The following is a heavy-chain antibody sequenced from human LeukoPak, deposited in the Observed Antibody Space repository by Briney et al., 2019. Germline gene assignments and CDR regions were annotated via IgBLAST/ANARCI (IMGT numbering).Heavy chain of an antibody. CDR1: GFTFSNAW. J-gene: IGHJ3*02. CDR2: IKSKTDGGTT. Sequence: GGSLRLSCAASGFTFSNAWMSWVRQAPGKGLEWVGRIKSKTDGGTTDYAAPVKGRFTISRDDSKNTLYLQMNSLKTEDTAVYYCTTPEPYCSSTSCYDAFDIWGQGTMVTVSS. D-gene: IGHD2-2*01. CDR3: TTPEPYCSSTSCYDAFDI. V-gene: IGHV3-15*01.